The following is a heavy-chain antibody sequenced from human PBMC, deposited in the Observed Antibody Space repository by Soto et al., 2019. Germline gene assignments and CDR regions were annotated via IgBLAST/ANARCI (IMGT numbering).Heavy chain of an antibody. CDR2: IKSKTDGGTT. Sequence: GGSLRLSCAASGFTFSNAWMNWVRQAPGKGLEWVGRIKSKTDGGTTDYAAPVKGRFTISRDDSKNTLYLQMNSLKTEDTAVYYCTTVRCTNGVCYKGYYFDYWGQGTLVTVSS. D-gene: IGHD2-8*01. V-gene: IGHV3-15*07. CDR3: TTVRCTNGVCYKGYYFDY. CDR1: GFTFSNAW. J-gene: IGHJ4*02.